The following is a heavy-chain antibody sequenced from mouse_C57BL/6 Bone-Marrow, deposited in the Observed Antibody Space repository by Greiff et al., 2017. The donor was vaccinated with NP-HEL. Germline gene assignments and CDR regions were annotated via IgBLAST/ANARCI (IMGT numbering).Heavy chain of an antibody. V-gene: IGHV1-15*01. CDR3: TRKTGPYYFDY. CDR1: GYTFTDYE. D-gene: IGHD4-1*01. J-gene: IGHJ2*01. Sequence: QVQLQQSGAELVRPGASVTLSCKASGYTFTDYEMHWVKQTPVHGLEWIGAIDPETGGTAYNQKFKGKAILTADKSSSTAYMELRILTSEDSAVYYCTRKTGPYYFDYWGQGTTLTVSS. CDR2: IDPETGGT.